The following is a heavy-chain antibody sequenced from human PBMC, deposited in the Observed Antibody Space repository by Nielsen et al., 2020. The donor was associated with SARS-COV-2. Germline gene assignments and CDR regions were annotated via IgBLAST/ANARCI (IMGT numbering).Heavy chain of an antibody. V-gene: IGHV3-23*01. Sequence: GESLKISCAASGFTFSSFAMSWVRQAPGKGPEWVSAVSGSTDYTYYADSVKGRFTISRDNSKDMVYLQMNNLSAEDTAVYYCVRVRDDGHYYDTGPFDYWGQGALVTVSS. CDR3: VRVRDDGHYYDTGPFDY. CDR1: GFTFSSFA. D-gene: IGHD3-22*01. CDR2: VSGSTDYT. J-gene: IGHJ4*02.